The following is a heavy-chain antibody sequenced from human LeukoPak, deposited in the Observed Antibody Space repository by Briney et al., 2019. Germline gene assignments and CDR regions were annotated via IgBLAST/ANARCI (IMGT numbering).Heavy chain of an antibody. J-gene: IGHJ4*02. Sequence: GGCLRLSCAASGFTFSNYWMTWFRQTPGKGLEWVGNIKPDGSEKYYVDSVKGRFTISRDNAKNSLYLQMNSLRAEDTAVYYCARETEGYSSGWPDYWGQGTLVTVSS. CDR1: GFTFSNYW. CDR3: ARETEGYSSGWPDY. V-gene: IGHV3-7*01. D-gene: IGHD6-19*01. CDR2: IKPDGSEK.